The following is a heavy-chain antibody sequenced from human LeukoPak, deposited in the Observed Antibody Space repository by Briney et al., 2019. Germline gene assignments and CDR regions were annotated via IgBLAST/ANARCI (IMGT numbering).Heavy chain of an antibody. D-gene: IGHD6-13*01. CDR2: IYYSGST. J-gene: IGHJ6*02. V-gene: IGHV4-39*01. CDR3: ASGSGSWYSNNYYYGMDV. CDR1: GGSISSRSYY. Sequence: PSETLSLTCTVSGGSISSRSYYWGWIRQPPGKGLEWIRSIYYSGSTYYNPSLKSRVTISVDTSKNQFSLKLSSVTAADTAVYYCASGSGSWYSNNYYYGMDVWGQGTTVTVSS.